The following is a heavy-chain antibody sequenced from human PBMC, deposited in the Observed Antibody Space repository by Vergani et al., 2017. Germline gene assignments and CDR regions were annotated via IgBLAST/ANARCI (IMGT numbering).Heavy chain of an antibody. V-gene: IGHV4-34*01. J-gene: IGHJ4*02. CDR2: INHSGST. CDR1: GGSFSGYY. Sequence: QVQLQQCGAGLLKPSETLSLTCAVYGGSFSGYYWSWIRQPPGKGLEWIGEINHSGSTNYNPSLKSRVTISVDTAKNHFFLNLSSVTAADTAVYSCARGPFISRGSGMSYFDYWGQGTLVTVSS. D-gene: IGHD6-19*01. CDR3: ARGPFISRGSGMSYFDY.